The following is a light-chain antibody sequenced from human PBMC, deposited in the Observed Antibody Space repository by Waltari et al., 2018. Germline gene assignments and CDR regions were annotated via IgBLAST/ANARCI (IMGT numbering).Light chain of an antibody. CDR3: LSYVGSYTWV. CDR1: SSDVGGYNY. V-gene: IGLV2-11*01. J-gene: IGLJ3*02. Sequence: QSALTQPRSVSGSPGQSVTISCTGTSSDVGGYNYVSWYQQHPGKAPKLMLNDVSQRPAGVPDRFSGSKSGNTASLTISGLQAEDEADYYCLSYVGSYTWVFGGGTKLTVL. CDR2: DVS.